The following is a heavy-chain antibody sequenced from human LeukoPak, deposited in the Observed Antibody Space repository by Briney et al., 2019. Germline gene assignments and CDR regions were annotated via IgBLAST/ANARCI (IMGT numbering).Heavy chain of an antibody. CDR1: GFTFNSYG. CDR2: ISGSGGST. CDR3: AKDQSYSGSYYDY. V-gene: IGHV3-23*01. Sequence: GGSLRLSCAASGFTFNSYGMHWVRQTPGKGLEWVSGISGSGGSTNYADSVKGRFTISRDNSKNTVYLQMNSLRAEDTAVYYCAKDQSYSGSYYDYWGQGTLIIVSS. D-gene: IGHD1-26*01. J-gene: IGHJ4*02.